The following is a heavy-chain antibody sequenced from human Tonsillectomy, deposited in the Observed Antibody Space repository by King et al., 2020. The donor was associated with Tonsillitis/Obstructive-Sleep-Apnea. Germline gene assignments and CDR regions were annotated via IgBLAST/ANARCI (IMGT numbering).Heavy chain of an antibody. CDR2: ISSSGSTI. CDR1: GFTFSSYE. D-gene: IGHD5-24*01. J-gene: IGHJ4*02. CDR3: ARELGIRRWLQLPRRGCFDY. V-gene: IGHV3-48*03. Sequence: VQLVESGGGLVQPGGSLRLSCAASGFTFSSYEMNWVRQAPGTGLEWVSYISSSGSTIYYADSVKGRFTISRDNAKNSLYLQMNSLRAEDTAVYYGARELGIRRWLQLPRRGCFDYWGQGTLVTVSS.